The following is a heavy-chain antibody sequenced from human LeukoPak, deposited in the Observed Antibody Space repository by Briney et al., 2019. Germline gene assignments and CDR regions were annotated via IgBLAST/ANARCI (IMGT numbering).Heavy chain of an antibody. V-gene: IGHV1-2*02. CDR3: ARGRLLRYFDWLSGGVDFDY. Sequence: ASVKVSCKASGYTFTGYYMHWVRQAPGQGLEWMGWINPNSGGTNYAQKFQGRVTMTRNTSISTAYMELSSLRSEDTAVYYCARGRLLRYFDWLSGGVDFDYWGQGTLVTVSS. CDR1: GYTFTGYY. CDR2: INPNSGGT. J-gene: IGHJ4*02. D-gene: IGHD3-9*01.